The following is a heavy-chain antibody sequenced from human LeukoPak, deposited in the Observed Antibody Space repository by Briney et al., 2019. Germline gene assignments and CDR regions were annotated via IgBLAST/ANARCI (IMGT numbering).Heavy chain of an antibody. J-gene: IGHJ4*02. CDR2: ISGSGISI. CDR1: GFTFSDYY. Sequence: GGSLRLSCAASGFTFSDYYMTWIRQAPGKGLEGVSYISGSGISIYYGDSVKGRFTISRDDAKDSLSLQMNSLRAEDTAVYYCARARFSSGRYYFDYWGQGTLVTVSS. D-gene: IGHD5-18*01. V-gene: IGHV3-11*01. CDR3: ARARFSSGRYYFDY.